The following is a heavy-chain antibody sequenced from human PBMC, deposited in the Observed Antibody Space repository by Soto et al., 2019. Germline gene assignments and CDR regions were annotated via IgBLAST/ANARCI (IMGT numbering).Heavy chain of an antibody. CDR1: GFTFSSYG. V-gene: IGHV3-30*18. Sequence: QVQLVESGGGVVQPGRSLRLSCAASGFTFSSYGMHWVRQAPGKGLEWVAVISYDGSNKYYADSVKGRFTISRDNSKNTLYLQMNSLRAEDTAVYYCAKDFEIGHCSSTSCKFDYYGMDVW. CDR3: AKDFEIGHCSSTSCKFDYYGMDV. J-gene: IGHJ6*01. CDR2: ISYDGSNK. D-gene: IGHD2-2*01.